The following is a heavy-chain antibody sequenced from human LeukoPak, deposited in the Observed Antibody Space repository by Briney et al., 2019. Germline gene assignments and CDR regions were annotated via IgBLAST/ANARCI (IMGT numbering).Heavy chain of an antibody. D-gene: IGHD2-2*01. CDR3: ARTIVVVPAADKSGWFDS. CDR1: GGSFSVYY. Sequence: SETLSLTCAVYGGSFSVYYWSWIRQPPGKGLEWIGEINHSGNTNHNPSLKSRVTISVHTPKNQFSLKLSPATAADTAVYYCARTIVVVPAADKSGWFDSWGQGTLATVPS. V-gene: IGHV4-34*01. CDR2: INHSGNT. J-gene: IGHJ5*01.